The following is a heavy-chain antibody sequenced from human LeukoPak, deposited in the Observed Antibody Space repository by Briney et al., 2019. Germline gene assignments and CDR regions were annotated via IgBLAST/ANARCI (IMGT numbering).Heavy chain of an antibody. CDR1: GFTFDDYG. CDR2: INWNGGST. CDR3: ARDKYSSGWYDAFDI. D-gene: IGHD6-19*01. Sequence: PGGSLRLSCAASGFTFDDYGMSWVRQAPGKGLEWVSGINWNGGSTGYVDSVKGRFTISRDNAKNSLYLQMNSLRAEDTALYYCARDKYSSGWYDAFDIWGQGTMVTVSS. J-gene: IGHJ3*02. V-gene: IGHV3-20*04.